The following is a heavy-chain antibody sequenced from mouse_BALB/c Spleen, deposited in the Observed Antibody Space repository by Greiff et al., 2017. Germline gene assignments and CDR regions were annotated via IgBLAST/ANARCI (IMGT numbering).Heavy chain of an antibody. CDR2: IYPGRGST. J-gene: IGHJ3*01. V-gene: IGHV1S22*01. D-gene: IGHD3-1*01. Sequence: LQQPGSELVRPGASVKLSCKASGYTFTSYWMHWVKQRHGQGLEWIGNIYPGRGSTNYDEKFKSKGTLTVDTSSSTAYVHLSSLTSEDSSVYCCTREGLLGGFAYWGQGTLVTVSA. CDR3: TREGLLGGFAY. CDR1: GYTFTSYW.